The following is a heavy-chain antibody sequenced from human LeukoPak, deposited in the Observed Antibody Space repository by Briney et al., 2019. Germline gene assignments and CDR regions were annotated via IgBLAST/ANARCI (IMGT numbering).Heavy chain of an antibody. J-gene: IGHJ5*02. Sequence: PSETLSLTCTVSGGSISSSSYYWGWIRQPPGKGLEWIGSIYYSGSTYYNPSLKSRVTISVDTSKNQFSLKLSSVTAADTAVYYCARGEAYSGYEAPRTWGQGTLVTVSS. CDR3: ARGEAYSGYEAPRT. V-gene: IGHV4-39*07. D-gene: IGHD5-12*01. CDR1: GGSISSSSYY. CDR2: IYYSGST.